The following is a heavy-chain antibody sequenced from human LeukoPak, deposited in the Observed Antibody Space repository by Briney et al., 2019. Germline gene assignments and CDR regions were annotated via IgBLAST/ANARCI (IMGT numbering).Heavy chain of an antibody. V-gene: IGHV3-48*03. CDR3: AKNYGSGTYYNYFDS. Sequence: PGGSLRLSCAASGFTFSSYEMNWVRQAPGKGLEWVSYISSSGSTKHYADSVKGRLTISRDNAKNSLYLQINSLRVEDTAVFYCAKNYGSGTYYNYFDSWGQGTLVTVSS. CDR2: ISSSGSTK. J-gene: IGHJ4*02. D-gene: IGHD3-10*01. CDR1: GFTFSSYE.